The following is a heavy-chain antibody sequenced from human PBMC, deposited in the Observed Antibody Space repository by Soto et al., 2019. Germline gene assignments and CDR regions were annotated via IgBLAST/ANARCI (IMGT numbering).Heavy chain of an antibody. CDR1: GFSLSTSGVG. D-gene: IGHD2-15*01. Sequence: QITLKESGPTLVKPTQTLTLTCTFSGFSLSTSGVGVGWIRQPPGKALEWLALIYWDDDKRYSPSLKSRLTITKDPSKTQVVLTMTNMDPVDTATYYCAHRPSYCSGGSCYSGFAYWGQGTLVTVSS. CDR3: AHRPSYCSGGSCYSGFAY. V-gene: IGHV2-5*02. CDR2: IYWDDDK. J-gene: IGHJ4*02.